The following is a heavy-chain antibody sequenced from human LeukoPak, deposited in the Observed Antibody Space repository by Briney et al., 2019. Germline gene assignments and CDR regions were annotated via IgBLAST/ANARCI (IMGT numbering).Heavy chain of an antibody. D-gene: IGHD6-13*01. J-gene: IGHJ4*02. CDR3: ARGPDSSNWYEPVDY. V-gene: IGHV3-66*01. CDR1: GFTVSINY. Sequence: GWSLRLSCAASGFTVSINYMSWVRQAPGKGLEWVSVIYSGGSTYHADSVKGRFTISRDNCKNTLYLQMNSLRAEDTAVYYCARGPDSSNWYEPVDYWGQGTLVTVSS. CDR2: IYSGGST.